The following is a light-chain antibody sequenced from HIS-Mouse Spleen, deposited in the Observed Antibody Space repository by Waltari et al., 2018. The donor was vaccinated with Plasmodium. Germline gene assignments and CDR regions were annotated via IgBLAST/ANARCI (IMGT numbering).Light chain of an antibody. Sequence: QSALTQPPSASGSPGQSVTISCTGTSSDVGGYNYVSWYQQHPGKAPKLMIYEVSKRPSGVPDRFPGSKSGNTASLTVSWLQAEDEADYYCSSYAGSNNLVFGGGTKLTVL. J-gene: IGLJ2*01. CDR2: EVS. CDR3: SSYAGSNNLV. CDR1: SSDVGGYNY. V-gene: IGLV2-8*01.